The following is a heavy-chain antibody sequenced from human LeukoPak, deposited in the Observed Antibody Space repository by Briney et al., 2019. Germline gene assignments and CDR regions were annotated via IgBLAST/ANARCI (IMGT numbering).Heavy chain of an antibody. D-gene: IGHD3-3*01. CDR2: ISYDGSNK. V-gene: IGHV3-30*04. Sequence: PGRSLRLSCAASGFTFSSYAMHWVRQAPGKGLGWVAVISYDGSNKYYADSVKGRFTISRENSKNTLYLQMNSLRAEDTAVYYCARNIDGDYDFWSGYSYYFDYWGQGTLVTVSS. CDR1: GFTFSSYA. CDR3: ARNIDGDYDFWSGYSYYFDY. J-gene: IGHJ4*02.